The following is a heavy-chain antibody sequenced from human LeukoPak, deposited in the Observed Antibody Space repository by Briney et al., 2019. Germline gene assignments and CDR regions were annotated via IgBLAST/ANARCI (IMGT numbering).Heavy chain of an antibody. V-gene: IGHV3-48*04. CDR3: ARGYGANWSYS. J-gene: IGHJ5*01. CDR2: INSDSSTI. CDR1: GFSFNIEN. Sequence: GGSLRLSCAASGFSFNIENMDWVRQAPGKGLEWISYINSDSSTIYSADSMKGRFTISRDNAKNSLYLQMHSLTAADTAVYYCARGYGANWSYSWGAGTLVTVSS. D-gene: IGHD3-16*01.